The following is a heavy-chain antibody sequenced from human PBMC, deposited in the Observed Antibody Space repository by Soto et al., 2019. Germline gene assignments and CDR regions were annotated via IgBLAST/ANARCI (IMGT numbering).Heavy chain of an antibody. J-gene: IGHJ5*02. D-gene: IGHD3-10*02. CDR1: GYTFTNND. Sequence: GASVKVSCKASGYTFTNNDVTWVRQATGQGLEWMGWMNPGSGDTGYAQKFQGRVTMTRNISIATAYMELSSLRSEDTAIYYCARMASFCSLNWFDPWGQGTLVTVSS. V-gene: IGHV1-8*01. CDR2: MNPGSGDT. CDR3: ARMASFCSLNWFDP.